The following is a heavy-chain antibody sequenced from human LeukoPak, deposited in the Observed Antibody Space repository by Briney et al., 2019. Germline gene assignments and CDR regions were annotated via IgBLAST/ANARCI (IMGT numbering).Heavy chain of an antibody. Sequence: GESLKISCKGSGYSYTSYWIAWVRQMPGKGLEWMGIIFPGDSDTTYSPSFQGQVTISADKSISTAYLQWSSLRASDTAMYYCARLGYCTGTSCGRDDLYFDYWGQGTLVTVSS. CDR2: IFPGDSDT. J-gene: IGHJ4*02. V-gene: IGHV5-51*01. D-gene: IGHD2-8*02. CDR3: ARLGYCTGTSCGRDDLYFDY. CDR1: GYSYTSYW.